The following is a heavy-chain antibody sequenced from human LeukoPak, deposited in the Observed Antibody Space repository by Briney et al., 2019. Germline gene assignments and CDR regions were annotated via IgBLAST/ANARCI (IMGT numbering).Heavy chain of an antibody. CDR3: AAELYGVYTDCCTFHL. J-gene: IGHJ3*01. D-gene: IGHD4-17*01. CDR1: GGTFSSYA. Sequence: SVKVSCKASGGTFSSYAISWVRQAPGQGLEWMGGIIPIFGTANYAQKFQGRVTITADKSTSTAYMELSSLRSEDTAVYYCAAELYGVYTDCCTFHLWGQGTLVTVSS. V-gene: IGHV1-69*06. CDR2: IIPIFGTA.